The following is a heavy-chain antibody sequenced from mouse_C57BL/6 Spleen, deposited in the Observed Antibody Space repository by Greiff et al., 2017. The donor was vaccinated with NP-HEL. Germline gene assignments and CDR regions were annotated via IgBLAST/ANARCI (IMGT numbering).Heavy chain of an antibody. CDR2: INPSSGYT. Sequence: QVQLQQSGAELARPGASVKMSCKASGYTFTSYTMHWVKQRPGQGLEWIGYINPSSGYTKYNQKFKDKATLTADKSSSTAYMQLSSLTSEDSAVYYCARSSDYDGMDYWGQGTSVTVSS. CDR1: GYTFTSYT. CDR3: ARSSDYDGMDY. J-gene: IGHJ4*01. V-gene: IGHV1-4*01.